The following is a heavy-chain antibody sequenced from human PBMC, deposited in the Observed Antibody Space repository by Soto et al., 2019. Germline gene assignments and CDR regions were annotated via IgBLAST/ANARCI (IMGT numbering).Heavy chain of an antibody. CDR2: INHSGST. CDR3: ARGPGGVATQNYYCYGMDV. J-gene: IGHJ6*01. Sequence: SETLSLTCAVYGGSFSGYYWSWIRQPPGKGLEWIGEINHSGSTNYNPSLKSRVTISVDTSKNQFSLKLSSVTAADTAVYYCARGPGGVATQNYYCYGMDVWGQGTTVIVSS. CDR1: GGSFSGYY. D-gene: IGHD5-12*01. V-gene: IGHV4-34*01.